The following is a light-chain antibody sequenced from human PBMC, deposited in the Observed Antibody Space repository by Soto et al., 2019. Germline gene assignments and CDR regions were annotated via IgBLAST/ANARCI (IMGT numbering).Light chain of an antibody. Sequence: EIVLTQSPGTLSFSPGERATLSCRASQSVSNNYLAWFQQKPGQAPRVLIYGVSSRATGIPDRFSGSGSGKDFTLTISRLEPEDFAAYYCQQYDRSPLTFGPGIKVEIX. CDR1: QSVSNNY. J-gene: IGKJ3*01. CDR3: QQYDRSPLT. CDR2: GVS. V-gene: IGKV3-20*01.